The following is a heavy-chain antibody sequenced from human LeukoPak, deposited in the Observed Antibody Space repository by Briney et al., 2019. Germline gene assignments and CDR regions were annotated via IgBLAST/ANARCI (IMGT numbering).Heavy chain of an antibody. CDR3: AGVVVVPAAAAQAKSWFDP. CDR1: GGSISSGGYS. Sequence: SQTLSLTCAVSGGSISSGGYSWRWIRQPPGKGLEWIGYIYHSGSTYYNPSLKSRVTISVDRSKNQFSLKLSSVTAADTAVYYCAGVVVVPAAAAQAKSWFDPWGQGTLVTVSS. CDR2: IYHSGST. J-gene: IGHJ5*02. D-gene: IGHD2-2*01. V-gene: IGHV4-30-2*01.